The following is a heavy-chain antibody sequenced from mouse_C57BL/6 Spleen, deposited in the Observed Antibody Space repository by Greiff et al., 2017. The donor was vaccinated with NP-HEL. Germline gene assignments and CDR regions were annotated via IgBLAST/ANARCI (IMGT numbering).Heavy chain of an antibody. J-gene: IGHJ2*01. CDR3: ARGDILRWYYFDY. Sequence: QVQLKESDAELVKPGASVKISCKVSGYTFTDHTIHWMKQRPEQGLEWIGYIYPRDGSTTYNEKFKGKATLTADKSSSTAYMQLNSLTSEVSAVYFCARGDILRWYYFDYWGQGTTLTVSS. D-gene: IGHD1-1*02. CDR1: GYTFTDHT. CDR2: IYPRDGST. V-gene: IGHV1-78*01.